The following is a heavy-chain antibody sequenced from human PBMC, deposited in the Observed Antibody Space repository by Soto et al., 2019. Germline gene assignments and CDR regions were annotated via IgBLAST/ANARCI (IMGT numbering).Heavy chain of an antibody. J-gene: IGHJ3*02. D-gene: IGHD3-16*02. CDR1: GGSISSGGYY. CDR2: IYYSGST. Sequence: QVQLQESGPGLVKPSQTLSLTCTVSGGSISSGGYYWSWIRQHPGKGLEWIGYIYYSGSTYYNPSLKSRVTISVDTSKNQFSLKLSSVTAADTAVYYCARGPTYDYVWGSYRHHDAFDIWGQGTMVTVSS. CDR3: ARGPTYDYVWGSYRHHDAFDI. V-gene: IGHV4-31*03.